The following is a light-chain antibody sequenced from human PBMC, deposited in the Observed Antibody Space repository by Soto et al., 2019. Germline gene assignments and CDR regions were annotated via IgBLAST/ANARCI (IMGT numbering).Light chain of an antibody. V-gene: IGKV2-29*03. CDR3: MQATQLPYT. CDR2: KIS. CDR1: QSLLHSDGETY. Sequence: DIVMTQTPLSLSVTPGQSASISCKSSQSLLHSDGETYLFWYLQKPGQSPQLLIYKISNRLSGVPNRSSGSGSGTEFTLTISRVEAEDVGIYYSMQATQLPYTFGLGTKLDI. J-gene: IGKJ2*01.